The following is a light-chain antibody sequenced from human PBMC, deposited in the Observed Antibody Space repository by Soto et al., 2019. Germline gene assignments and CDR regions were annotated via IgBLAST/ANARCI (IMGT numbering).Light chain of an antibody. CDR2: EGS. V-gene: IGLV2-23*01. CDR1: SSDVGSYNL. CDR3: CSYAGRHVV. Sequence: QSALTQPASVSGSPGQSITISCTGTSSDVGSYNLVSWYQPHPGKAPKLMIYEGSTRPSGVSNLFSVSKSGNTASLTISGLQAEDEADYYCCSYAGRHVVFGGGTKVTVI. J-gene: IGLJ2*01.